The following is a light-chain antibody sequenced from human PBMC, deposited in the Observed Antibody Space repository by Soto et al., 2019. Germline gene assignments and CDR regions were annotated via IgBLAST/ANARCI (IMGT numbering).Light chain of an antibody. CDR2: GAS. V-gene: IGKV3-20*01. CDR3: QQYNNWPGT. J-gene: IGKJ1*01. Sequence: EIVLTQSPGTLSLSPGERATLSCRASQSVRSSSLAWYQQKPGQAPRLLIYGASSRATGIPDRFSGSGSGTEFTLTISSLQSEDFAVYFCQQYNNWPGTFGQGTKVDIK. CDR1: QSVRSSS.